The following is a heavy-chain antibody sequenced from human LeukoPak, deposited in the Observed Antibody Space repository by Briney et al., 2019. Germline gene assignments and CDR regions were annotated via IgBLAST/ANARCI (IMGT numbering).Heavy chain of an antibody. CDR2: NSSGSSTI. V-gene: IGHV3-48*01. Sequence: PGGSLRLSCTASGFTFSSYSMNWVRQAPGKGLEWVSYNSSGSSTIYYVDSVKGRFTISRDNAKNSLYLQMNSLRAEDTAVYYCARIIVGATGSDYWGQGTLVTVSS. CDR1: GFTFSSYS. CDR3: ARIIVGATGSDY. J-gene: IGHJ4*02. D-gene: IGHD1-26*01.